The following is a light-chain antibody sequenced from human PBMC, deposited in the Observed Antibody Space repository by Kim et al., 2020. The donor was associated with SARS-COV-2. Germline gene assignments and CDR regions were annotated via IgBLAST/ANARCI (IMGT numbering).Light chain of an antibody. J-gene: IGLJ2*01. CDR2: QGS. CDR1: KLGDKY. CDR3: QAWDSSTVI. Sequence: SYELTQPPSVSVSPGQTASITCSGDKLGDKYACWYQQKPGQSPVLVIYQGSERPSGIPERFSGSNSGTTATLTISGTQAIDEADYYCQAWDSSTVIFGGGTKMTVL. V-gene: IGLV3-1*01.